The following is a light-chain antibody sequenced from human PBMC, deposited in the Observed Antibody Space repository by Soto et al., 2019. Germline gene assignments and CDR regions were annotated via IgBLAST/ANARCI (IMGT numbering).Light chain of an antibody. CDR2: DAF. CDR1: QSVSTSY. CDR3: QQYKT. J-gene: IGKJ1*01. V-gene: IGKV3-20*01. Sequence: EIVLTQSPGTLSLSPGERATLSCRASQSVSTSYVAWYQQKFGQAPRLLIYDAFSRATGISDRFSASGSGTDFTLTISRLEPEDFAVYYCQQYKTFGQGTKVEIK.